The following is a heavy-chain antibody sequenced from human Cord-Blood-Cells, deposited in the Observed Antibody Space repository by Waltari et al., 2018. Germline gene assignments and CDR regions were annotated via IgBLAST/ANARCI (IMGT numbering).Heavy chain of an antibody. D-gene: IGHD1-20*01. V-gene: IGHV4-61*01. CDR1: GGSVSSGSYY. J-gene: IGHJ4*02. CDR2: IYYSGST. CDR3: ARVGIITGYFDY. Sequence: QVQLQESGPGLVKPSATLFLTCTVSGGSVSSGSYYCTWIRQPPGKGLEWIGYIYYSGSTNYNPSLKSRVTISVDTSKNQFSLKLSSVTAADTAVYYCARVGIITGYFDYWGQGTLVTVSS.